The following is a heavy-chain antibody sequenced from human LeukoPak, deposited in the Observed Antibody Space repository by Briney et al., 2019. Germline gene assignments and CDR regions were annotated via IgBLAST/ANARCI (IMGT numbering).Heavy chain of an antibody. J-gene: IGHJ6*03. CDR1: GYTFTSYD. D-gene: IGHD2-2*01. Sequence: ASVKVSCKASGYTFTSYDINWVRQATGQGLEWMGWMNPNSGNTGYAQKFQGRVTITRNTSISTAYMELSSLRSEDTAVYYCARARHCSSTSCYVREGYYYYYMDVWGKGTTVTVSS. V-gene: IGHV1-8*03. CDR3: ARARHCSSTSCYVREGYYYYYMDV. CDR2: MNPNSGNT.